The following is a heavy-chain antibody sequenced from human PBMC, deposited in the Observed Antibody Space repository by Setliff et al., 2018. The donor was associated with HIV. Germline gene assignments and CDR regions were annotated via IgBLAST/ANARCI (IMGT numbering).Heavy chain of an antibody. Sequence: ASVKVSCKTSGYTFTAYYIYWVRQAPGHGLELMGRIHPNTGSTNYLQEFQGRVTITRDTSMSTVYMALTGLTSDDTAVYYCAKQGYSDSFYAFDVWAKGQWSTSPQ. V-gene: IGHV1-2*06. CDR3: AKQGYSDSFYAFDV. D-gene: IGHD1-26*01. CDR2: IHPNTGST. CDR1: GYTFTAYY. J-gene: IGHJ3*01.